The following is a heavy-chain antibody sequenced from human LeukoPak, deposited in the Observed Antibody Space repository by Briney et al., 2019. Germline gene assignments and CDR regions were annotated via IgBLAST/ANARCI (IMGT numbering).Heavy chain of an antibody. D-gene: IGHD2-2*01. CDR1: GGSISSYY. CDR2: IYYSGST. Sequence: SETLSLTCTVSGGSISSYYWSWIRQPPGKGLEWIGYIYYSGSTNYNPSLKSRVTISVDTSKNQFSLKLSSVTAADTAVYYCARRAVVGSPARADNWFDPWGQGTLVTVSS. J-gene: IGHJ5*02. CDR3: ARRAVVGSPARADNWFDP. V-gene: IGHV4-59*08.